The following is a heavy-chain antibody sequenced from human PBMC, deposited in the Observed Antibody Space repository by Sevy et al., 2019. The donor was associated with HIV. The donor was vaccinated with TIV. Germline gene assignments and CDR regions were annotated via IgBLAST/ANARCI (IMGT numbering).Heavy chain of an antibody. D-gene: IGHD3-10*01. J-gene: IGHJ2*01. CDR1: GFTFRDYY. CDR3: AREGSLRYFDL. CDR2: ISDRSTTV. Sequence: GGSLRLSCAASGFTFRDYYMSWIRQAPGRGLEWFAYISDRSTTVYYADSVKGRFTISRDNAKNSLFLQMKSLRAEDTAVYYCAREGSLRYFDLWGRGTLVTVSS. V-gene: IGHV3-11*01.